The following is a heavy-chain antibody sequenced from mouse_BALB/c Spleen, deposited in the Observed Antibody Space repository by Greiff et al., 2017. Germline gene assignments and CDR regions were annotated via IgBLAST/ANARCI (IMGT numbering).Heavy chain of an antibody. CDR2: INSNGGST. CDR1: GFTFSSYT. J-gene: IGHJ4*01. V-gene: IGHV5-6-2*01. D-gene: IGHD2-10*01. Sequence: EVQRVESGGGLVKPGGSLKLSCAASGFTFSSYTMSWVRQTPEKRLELVAAINSNGGSTYYPDTVKGRFTISRDNAKNTLYLQMSSLKSEDTALYYCARHNLLGDAMDYWGQGTSVTVSS. CDR3: ARHNLLGDAMDY.